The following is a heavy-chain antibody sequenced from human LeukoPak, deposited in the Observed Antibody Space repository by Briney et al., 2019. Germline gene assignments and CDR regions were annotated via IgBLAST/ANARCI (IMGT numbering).Heavy chain of an antibody. CDR1: GGSFSGYY. D-gene: IGHD1-26*01. Sequence: SETLSLTCAVYGGSFSGYYWSWIRQPPGKGLEWIGEINHSGSTNYNPSLKSRVTISGDTYKNQFSLKLSSVTAADTAVYYCARHNSGSPYSAFDIWGQGTMVTASS. CDR2: INHSGST. J-gene: IGHJ3*02. CDR3: ARHNSGSPYSAFDI. V-gene: IGHV4-34*01.